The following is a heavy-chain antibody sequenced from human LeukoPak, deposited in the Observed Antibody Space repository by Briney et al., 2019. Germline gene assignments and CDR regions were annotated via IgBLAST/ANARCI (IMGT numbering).Heavy chain of an antibody. Sequence: GASVKVSCKASGGTFSSYAISWVRQAPGQGLEWMGGIIPIFGTANYAQKFQGRVTITTDESTSTAYMELSSLRSEDTAVYYCARDESGRQRGDYYYYYMDVWGKGTTVTVSS. CDR2: IIPIFGTA. V-gene: IGHV1-69*05. J-gene: IGHJ6*03. CDR1: GGTFSSYA. CDR3: ARDESGRQRGDYYYYYMDV. D-gene: IGHD3-10*01.